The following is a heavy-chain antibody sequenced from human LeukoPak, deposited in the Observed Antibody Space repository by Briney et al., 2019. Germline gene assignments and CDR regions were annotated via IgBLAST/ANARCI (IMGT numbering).Heavy chain of an antibody. CDR2: IGAGGTFT. Sequence: GGSLRLSCTASGFTFSSYAMNWVRQAPGKGLEWVSGIGAGGTFTYYADSVKGRFTIFRDNSRNTLYLQMNSLRADDTAVYYCAKDLDYTTCGYYFDYWGQGTLVTVSS. CDR3: AKDLDYTTCGYYFDY. V-gene: IGHV3-23*01. J-gene: IGHJ4*02. D-gene: IGHD4-11*01. CDR1: GFTFSSYA.